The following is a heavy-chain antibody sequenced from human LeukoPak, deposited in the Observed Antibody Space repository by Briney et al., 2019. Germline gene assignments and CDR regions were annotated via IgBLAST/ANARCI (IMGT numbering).Heavy chain of an antibody. V-gene: IGHV1-69*05. CDR3: ARDRTRLRWTLDY. CDR2: IIPIFGTA. D-gene: IGHD4-23*01. J-gene: IGHJ4*02. CDR1: GGTFSSYA. Sequence: GASVKVSCKASGGTFSSYAISWVRQAPGQGLEWMGGIIPIFGTANYAQKFQGRVTITTDESTSAAYMELSSLRSEDTAVYYCARDRTRLRWTLDYWGQGTLVTVSS.